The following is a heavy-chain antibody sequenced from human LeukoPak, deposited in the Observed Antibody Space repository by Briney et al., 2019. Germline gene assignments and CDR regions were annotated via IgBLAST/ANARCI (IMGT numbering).Heavy chain of an antibody. D-gene: IGHD4-17*01. CDR2: INPSGGGT. V-gene: IGHV1-46*01. J-gene: IGHJ3*02. Sequence: EASVKVSCKASGYTFTSYYMHWVRQAPGQGLEWMGIINPSGGGTSYAQKLQGRVTMTRDTSTSTVYMELSSLRSEDTAVYYCARDGPDYGDYAAFDIWGQGTMVTVSS. CDR3: ARDGPDYGDYAAFDI. CDR1: GYTFTSYY.